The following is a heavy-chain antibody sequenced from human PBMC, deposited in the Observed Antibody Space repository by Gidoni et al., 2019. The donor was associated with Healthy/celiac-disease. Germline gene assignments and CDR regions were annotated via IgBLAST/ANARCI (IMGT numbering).Heavy chain of an antibody. CDR2: ISGSGGST. V-gene: IGHV3-23*01. D-gene: IGHD5-18*01. CDR1: GFTFSSYA. Sequence: EVQLLESGGGLVQPGGALRLSCAASGFTFSSYAMSWVRQAPGKGLEWVSAISGSGGSTYYADAVKGRFTISRDNSKNTLYLQMNSLRAEDTAVYYCAEVGDTAMVTFDYWGQGTLVTVSS. J-gene: IGHJ4*02. CDR3: AEVGDTAMVTFDY.